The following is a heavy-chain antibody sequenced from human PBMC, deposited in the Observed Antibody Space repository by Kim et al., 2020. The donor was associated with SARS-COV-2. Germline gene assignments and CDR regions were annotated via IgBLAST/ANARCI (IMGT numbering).Heavy chain of an antibody. CDR1: GYTFTSYA. V-gene: IGHV1-3*01. CDR3: ASVQQLVPNYYYGMDV. CDR2: INAGNGNT. D-gene: IGHD6-13*01. Sequence: ASVKVSCKASGYTFTSYAMHWVRQAPGQRLEWMGWINAGNGNTKYSQKFQGRVTITRDTSASTAYMELSSLRSEDTAVYYCASVQQLVPNYYYGMDVWGQGTTVTVSS. J-gene: IGHJ6*02.